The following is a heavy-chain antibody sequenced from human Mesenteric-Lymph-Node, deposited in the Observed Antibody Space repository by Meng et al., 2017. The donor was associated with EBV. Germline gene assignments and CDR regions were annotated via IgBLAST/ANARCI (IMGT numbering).Heavy chain of an antibody. CDR2: FNTISGNP. Sequence: QVQVVQSGCELKKPWASVKVSCKASGYTFTNYAMNWVRQAPGQGLEWVGWFNTISGNPAYGQGFTGRFVFSWDTSVSTAYLQISSLKTEDTAVYHCARENPGDYIDYWGQGTLVTVSS. D-gene: IGHD1-14*01. J-gene: IGHJ4*02. V-gene: IGHV7-4-1*02. CDR3: ARENPGDYIDY. CDR1: GYTFTNYA.